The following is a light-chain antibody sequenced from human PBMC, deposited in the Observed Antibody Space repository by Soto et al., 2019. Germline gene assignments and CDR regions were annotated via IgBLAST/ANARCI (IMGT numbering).Light chain of an antibody. V-gene: IGKV3-20*01. J-gene: IGKJ1*01. CDR1: QSVGSRY. CDR3: QRYGSSRRT. CDR2: DAS. Sequence: EIGLTQSPGTLSLAPGERATLSCRASQSVGSRYLAWYQQKPGQAPRLLIYDASSRATGIPDRFSGSGSGTDFTLTISRLEPEYFAVYYCQRYGSSRRTCGQGTKVEIK.